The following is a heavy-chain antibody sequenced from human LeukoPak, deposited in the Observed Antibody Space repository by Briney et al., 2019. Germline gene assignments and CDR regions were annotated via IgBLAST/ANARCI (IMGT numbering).Heavy chain of an antibody. CDR1: GFTFSSYA. CDR2: ISSNGGST. J-gene: IGHJ4*02. CDR3: ARDTGSRLLY. Sequence: GGSLRLSCAASGFTFSSYAMHWVRQAPGKGLECVSAISSNGGSTYYANSVKGRFTISRDNSKNTLYLQMGSLRAEDMAVYYCARDTGSRLLYWGQGTLVTVSS. V-gene: IGHV3-64*01. D-gene: IGHD3-10*01.